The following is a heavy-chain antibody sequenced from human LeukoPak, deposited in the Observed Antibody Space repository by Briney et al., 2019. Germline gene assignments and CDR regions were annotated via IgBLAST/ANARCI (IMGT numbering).Heavy chain of an antibody. CDR1: GYSISNYD. J-gene: IGHJ3*02. D-gene: IGHD6-19*01. CDR2: MRPTSPYT. CDR3: ARGGGWAEIGLDI. Sequence: ASVKVSCKASGYSISNYDINWVRQAPGQGLEWMGWMRPTSPYTGYALKFQDRVSSTSDTSINTAFMELHSLTSEVTAVYYCARGGGWAEIGLDIWGQGTMVTVS. V-gene: IGHV1-8*01.